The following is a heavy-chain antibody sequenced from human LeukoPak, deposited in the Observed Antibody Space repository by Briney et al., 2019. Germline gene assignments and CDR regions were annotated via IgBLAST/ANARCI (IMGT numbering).Heavy chain of an antibody. CDR2: FNGDGGSI. CDR3: VRGSSGWGAFDI. V-gene: IGHV3-74*01. CDR1: GFTFSSYW. D-gene: IGHD6-19*01. Sequence: PGGSLRLSCAASGFTFSSYWMHWVRQAPGKGLVWVSRFNGDGGSINYADSVKGRFTISRDNAKNTLYLQMNSLRAEDTAVYYCVRGSSGWGAFDIWGQGAMVTVSS. J-gene: IGHJ3*02.